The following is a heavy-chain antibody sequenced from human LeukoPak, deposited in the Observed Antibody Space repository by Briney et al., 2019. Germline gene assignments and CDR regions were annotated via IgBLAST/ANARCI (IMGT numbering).Heavy chain of an antibody. J-gene: IGHJ4*02. CDR3: ARGPNYPSPFPFDY. CDR1: GGSISSSSYY. V-gene: IGHV4-39*07. Sequence: SETLSLTCTVSGGSISSSSYYWGWIRQPPGKGLEWIGSIYYSGSTYYNPSLKSRVSISVETAKNQFSLKLSSVTAADTAVYYCARGPNYPSPFPFDYWGRGTLVTVSS. D-gene: IGHD5-24*01. CDR2: IYYSGST.